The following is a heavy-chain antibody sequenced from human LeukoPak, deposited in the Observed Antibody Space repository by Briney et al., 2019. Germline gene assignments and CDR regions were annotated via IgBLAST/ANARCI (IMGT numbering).Heavy chain of an antibody. J-gene: IGHJ4*02. CDR1: GYTFTGYY. D-gene: IGHD4-17*01. V-gene: IGHV1-2*02. Sequence: ASVKVSCKASGYTFTGYYMHWVRQAPGQGLEWMGWINPNSGGTNYAQKFQGRVTMTRDTSISTAYMELSGLRSDDTAVYYCARDLGYGDYVFDYWGQGTLVTVSS. CDR2: INPNSGGT. CDR3: ARDLGYGDYVFDY.